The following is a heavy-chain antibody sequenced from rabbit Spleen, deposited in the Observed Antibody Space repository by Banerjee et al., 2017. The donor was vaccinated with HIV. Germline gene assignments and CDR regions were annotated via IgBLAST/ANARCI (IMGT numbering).Heavy chain of an antibody. CDR2: IDTGSSGFT. CDR1: GVSFSDNSY. CDR3: ARDLPDIVGWNFGW. J-gene: IGHJ4*01. Sequence: QSLEESGGDLVKPGASLTLTCIASGVSFSDNSYMCWVRQAPGKGLEWIACIDTGSSGFTYFASWAKGRFTISKTSPTTVTLQMTSLTAADTATYFCARDLPDIVGWNFGWWGPGTLVTVS. V-gene: IGHV1S40*01. D-gene: IGHD4-1*01.